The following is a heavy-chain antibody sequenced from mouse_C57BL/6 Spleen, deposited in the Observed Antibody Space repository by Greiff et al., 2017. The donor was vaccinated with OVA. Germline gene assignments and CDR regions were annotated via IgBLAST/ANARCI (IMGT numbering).Heavy chain of an antibody. Sequence: VQLQQSGPELVKPGASVKISCKASGYAFSSSWMNWVKQRPGKGLEWIGRIYPGDGDTNYNGKFKGKATLTADKSSSTAYMQLSSLTSEDSAVYVCARRGSTVVATEYYFDYWGQGTTLTVSS. CDR1: GYAFSSSW. V-gene: IGHV1-82*01. CDR2: IYPGDGDT. CDR3: ARRGSTVVATEYYFDY. J-gene: IGHJ2*01. D-gene: IGHD1-1*01.